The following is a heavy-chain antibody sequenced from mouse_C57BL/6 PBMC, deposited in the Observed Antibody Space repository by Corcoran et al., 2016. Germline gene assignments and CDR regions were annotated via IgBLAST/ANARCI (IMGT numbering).Heavy chain of an antibody. CDR1: GYTFTNYW. Sequence: QVQLQQSGAELVRPGTSVKMSCKASGYTFTNYWIGWAKQRPGHGLEWIGDIYPGGGYTNYNEKFKGKATLTADKSSSTAYMQFSSLTSEDSAIYYCARYDGYYPRYYFDYWGQGTTLTVSS. CDR3: ARYDGYYPRYYFDY. J-gene: IGHJ2*01. CDR2: IYPGGGYT. V-gene: IGHV1-63*01. D-gene: IGHD2-3*01.